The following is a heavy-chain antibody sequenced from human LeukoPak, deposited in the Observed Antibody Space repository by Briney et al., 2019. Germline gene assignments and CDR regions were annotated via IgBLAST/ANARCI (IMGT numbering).Heavy chain of an antibody. Sequence: GGSLRLPCAVSRLTVSSNYVRWVPQAPGEGLEGVSVIYSSGGRHYADSVKGRFTISRDNYKNTLYLQMNSLRGEDTAVYYCARDRLHYDSLTGYPADWGQGTLVTVSS. CDR1: RLTVSSNY. J-gene: IGHJ4*02. D-gene: IGHD3-9*01. CDR2: IYSSGGR. V-gene: IGHV3-66*01. CDR3: ARDRLHYDSLTGYPAD.